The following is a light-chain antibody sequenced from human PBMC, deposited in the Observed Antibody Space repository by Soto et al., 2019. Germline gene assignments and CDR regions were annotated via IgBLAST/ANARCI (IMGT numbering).Light chain of an antibody. V-gene: IGKV3-15*01. Sequence: EIVMTQSRATLSVSPGERATLSCRASQSVSSDLAWYQHKPGQAPRLLIYGASTRATGIPARFSGRGSGTEFTLTISSLQSVDFAVYYCQQYDNWPQTFGQGTKVDI. CDR3: QQYDNWPQT. J-gene: IGKJ1*01. CDR2: GAS. CDR1: QSVSSD.